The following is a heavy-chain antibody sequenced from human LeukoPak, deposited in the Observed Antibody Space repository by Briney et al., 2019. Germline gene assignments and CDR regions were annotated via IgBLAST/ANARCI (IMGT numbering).Heavy chain of an antibody. Sequence: GRSLRLSCAASRFTISTNYMSWVRQAPGNGLDWVSVIYSGGSTFYADSVKGRFTISRDNSKNTLFLQMNSLRAEDTAIYYCVRGHEALGNWGQGTLVSVSS. D-gene: IGHD3-10*01. CDR2: IYSGGST. J-gene: IGHJ4*02. CDR1: RFTISTNY. CDR3: VRGHEALGN. V-gene: IGHV3-53*01.